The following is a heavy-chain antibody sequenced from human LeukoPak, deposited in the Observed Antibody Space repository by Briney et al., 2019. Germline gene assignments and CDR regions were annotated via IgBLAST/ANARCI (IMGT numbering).Heavy chain of an antibody. J-gene: IGHJ4*02. D-gene: IGHD3-10*01. CDR1: GFTFSSYA. Sequence: PGGSLRLSCAASGFTFSSYAMSWVRQAPGKGLEWVSAISGSGGSTYYADSVKGRFTISRDNSKNTLYLQMNSLRAEDTAVYYCAKVGITMVQGVIAEGDYWGQGTLVTVSS. CDR3: AKVGITMVQGVIAEGDY. V-gene: IGHV3-23*01. CDR2: ISGSGGST.